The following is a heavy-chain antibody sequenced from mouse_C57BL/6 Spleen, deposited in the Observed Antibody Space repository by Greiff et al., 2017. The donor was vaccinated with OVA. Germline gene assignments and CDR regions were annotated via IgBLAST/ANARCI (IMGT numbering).Heavy chain of an antibody. V-gene: IGHV5-6*01. CDR2: FISGGSYT. CDR3: ERQGLVTTGYYFDY. Sequence: EVKLVESGGDLVKPGGSLNLPCAASGFTFSTYALSWFRQTPDKRLEWVATFISGGSYTYYPDSVKGRFTFSRDNANDNLYLQMSRMKSEDKAIDYCERQGLVTTGYYFDYWGQGTTLTVSS. CDR1: GFTFSTYA. D-gene: IGHD2-12*01. J-gene: IGHJ2*01.